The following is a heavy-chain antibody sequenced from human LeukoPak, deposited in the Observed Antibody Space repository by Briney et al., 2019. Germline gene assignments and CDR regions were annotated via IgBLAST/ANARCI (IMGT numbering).Heavy chain of an antibody. J-gene: IGHJ3*02. V-gene: IGHV1-46*01. CDR1: GYTFTNYY. CDR3: ARDLREHGVFDI. Sequence: ASVKVSCKASGYTFTNYYMHWVRQAPGQGLEWMGIINPSGGSTSYAQRFQGRVTMTRDTSTSTVYMELSSLRSEDTAVYYCARDLREHGVFDIWGQGTMVTVSS. CDR2: INPSGGST. D-gene: IGHD1-26*01.